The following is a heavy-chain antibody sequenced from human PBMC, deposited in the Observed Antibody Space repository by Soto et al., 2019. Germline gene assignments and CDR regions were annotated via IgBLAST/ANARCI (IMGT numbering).Heavy chain of an antibody. CDR1: GGSISSSSYY. D-gene: IGHD4-17*01. J-gene: IGHJ5*02. CDR3: ARGQDDYGDSDVWFDP. V-gene: IGHV4-39*07. CDR2: IYYSGST. Sequence: PSETLSLTCTVSGGSISSSSYYWGWIRQPPGKGLELIGSIYYSGSTYYNPSLKSRVTISVDTSKNTLYLQMNSLRAEDTAVYYCARGQDDYGDSDVWFDPWGQGTLVTVSS.